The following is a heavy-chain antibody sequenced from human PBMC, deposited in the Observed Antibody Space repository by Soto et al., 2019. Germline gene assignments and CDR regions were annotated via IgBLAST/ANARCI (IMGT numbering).Heavy chain of an antibody. Sequence: LAHASADSDGSISRGDYYWSWNIQTPERGLEWCGYVHYSGNTFYNPSLKSRATISLDTSRNQFSLNLSSVTAADSAVYYCAREIMAADHFDYWGQGVRVTVS. V-gene: IGHV4-30-4*01. D-gene: IGHD6-13*01. CDR3: AREIMAADHFDY. CDR1: DGSISRGDYY. J-gene: IGHJ4*02. CDR2: VHYSGNT.